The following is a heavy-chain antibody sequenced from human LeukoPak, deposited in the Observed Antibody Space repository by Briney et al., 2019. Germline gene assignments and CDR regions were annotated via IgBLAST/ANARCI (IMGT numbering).Heavy chain of an antibody. Sequence: NPGESLKISCKGSGYNFIPYWIGWVRQMPGKGLEWMGIIYPDDSETRYSPSFQGQVTISTDKSISTAYLQWSSLTASDTAMYYCARRGTDGAMVTFDYWGQGTLVTVSS. D-gene: IGHD5-18*01. CDR3: ARRGTDGAMVTFDY. CDR2: IYPDDSET. V-gene: IGHV5-51*01. CDR1: GYNFIPYW. J-gene: IGHJ4*02.